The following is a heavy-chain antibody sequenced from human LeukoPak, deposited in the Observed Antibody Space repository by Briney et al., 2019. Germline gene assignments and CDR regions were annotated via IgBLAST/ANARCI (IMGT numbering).Heavy chain of an antibody. CDR3: AREMTGRTSDYYDFWSGYYYFDY. Sequence: ASVKVSCKASGYTFTSYDINWVRQATGQGLEWMGWMNPNSGNTGYAQKFQGRVTMTRNTSISTAYMELSSLRSEDTAVYYCAREMTGRTSDYYDFWSGYYYFDYWGQGTLVTVSS. CDR1: GYTFTSYD. CDR2: MNPNSGNT. J-gene: IGHJ4*02. D-gene: IGHD3-3*01. V-gene: IGHV1-8*01.